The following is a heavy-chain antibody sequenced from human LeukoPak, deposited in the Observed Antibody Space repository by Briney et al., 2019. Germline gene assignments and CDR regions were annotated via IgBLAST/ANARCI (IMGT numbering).Heavy chain of an antibody. V-gene: IGHV3-48*04. J-gene: IGHJ4*02. D-gene: IGHD1-26*01. CDR2: ISSSSSTI. CDR1: GFTFSSYS. CDR3: ARDRGGSYSAIEC. Sequence: PGGSLRLSCAASGFTFSSYSMNWVRQAPGKGLEWVSFISSSSSTIYYADSVKGRFTISRDNAKNSLYLQMNSLRAEDTAVYYCARDRGGSYSAIECWGQGTLVTAYS.